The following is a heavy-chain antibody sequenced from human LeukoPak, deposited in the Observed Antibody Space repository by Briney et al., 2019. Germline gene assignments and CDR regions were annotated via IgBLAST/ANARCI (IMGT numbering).Heavy chain of an antibody. J-gene: IGHJ4*02. CDR3: ARNDCSSTSCYVGY. V-gene: IGHV4-59*01. Sequence: SETLSLTCTVSGGSISSYYWSWIRQPPGKGLEWIGYIYYSGSTNYNPSLKSRVTISVDTSKNQFSLKLSFVTAADTAVYYCARNDCSSTSCYVGYWGQGTLVTVSS. D-gene: IGHD2-2*01. CDR2: IYYSGST. CDR1: GGSISSYY.